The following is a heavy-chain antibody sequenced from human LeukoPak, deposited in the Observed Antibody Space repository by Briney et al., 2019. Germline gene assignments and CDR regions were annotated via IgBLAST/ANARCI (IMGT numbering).Heavy chain of an antibody. V-gene: IGHV3-23*01. CDR2: ISGSGGST. Sequence: PGGSLRLSCAASGFTFSSYVVSWVRQAPGQGLEWVSGISGSGGSTYYADSVKGRFTISRDNSKNTLYLQMNSLRVEDTAVYYCAKPDYSNSSRVDYWGQGTQVTVSS. CDR1: GFTFSSYV. CDR3: AKPDYSNSSRVDY. D-gene: IGHD6-6*01. J-gene: IGHJ4*02.